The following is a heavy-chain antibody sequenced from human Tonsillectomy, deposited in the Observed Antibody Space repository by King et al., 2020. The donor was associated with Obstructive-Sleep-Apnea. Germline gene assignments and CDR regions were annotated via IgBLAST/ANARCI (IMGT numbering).Heavy chain of an antibody. CDR1: GFTFSSYA. V-gene: IGHV3-30*04. CDR3: ARNDITMIVVVIGGYFDL. Sequence: VQLVQSGGGVVQPGRSLRLSCAASGFTFSSYAMHWVRQAPGKGLEWVAVISYEGSNKYYADSVKGRFTISRDNSKNTLYLQMNSLRAEDTAVYYCARNDITMIVVVIGGYFDLWGRGTLVTVSS. D-gene: IGHD3-22*01. CDR2: ISYEGSNK. J-gene: IGHJ2*01.